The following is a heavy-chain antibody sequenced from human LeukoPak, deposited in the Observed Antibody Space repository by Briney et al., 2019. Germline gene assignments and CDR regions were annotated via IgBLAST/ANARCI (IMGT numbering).Heavy chain of an antibody. CDR2: IYYSGST. D-gene: IGHD2-2*01. CDR1: GGSISSSSYY. Sequence: SETLSLTCTVSGGSISSSSYYWGWIRQPPGKGLEWIGSIYYSGSTYYNPSLKSRVTLSVDTSKNQFSLKLSSVTAADTAVYYCARGWYQTDYWGQGTLVTVSS. J-gene: IGHJ4*02. CDR3: ARGWYQTDY. V-gene: IGHV4-39*01.